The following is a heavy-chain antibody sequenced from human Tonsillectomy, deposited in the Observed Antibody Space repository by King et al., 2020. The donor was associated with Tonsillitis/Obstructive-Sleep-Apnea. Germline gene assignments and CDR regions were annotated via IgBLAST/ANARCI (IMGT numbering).Heavy chain of an antibody. CDR1: GYSVASYW. D-gene: IGHD4-11*01. CDR3: AKKNDYSGFDY. J-gene: IGHJ4*02. V-gene: IGHV5-51*01. Sequence: VQLVESGAEVKKPGESLKISCKGSGYSVASYWIGWVRQMPGKCLDWLGIIYPADSYTRYIPSVQGQVTISADKSISTAYLQWSSLKASDTAIYYCAKKNDYSGFDYWGQGTLVTVSS. CDR2: IYPADSYT.